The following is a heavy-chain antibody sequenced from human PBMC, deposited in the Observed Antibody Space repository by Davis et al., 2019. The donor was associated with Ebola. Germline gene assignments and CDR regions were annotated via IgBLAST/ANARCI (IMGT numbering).Heavy chain of an antibody. J-gene: IGHJ6*02. CDR1: GGSISSSNW. V-gene: IGHV4-4*02. Sequence: SETLSLTCAVSGGSISSSNWWSWVRQPPGKGLEWIGEIYHSGSTNYNPSLKSRVTISVDTSKNQFSLKLSSVTAADTAVYYCARGNRFRHGMDVWGQGTTVTVSS. D-gene: IGHD1-14*01. CDR3: ARGNRFRHGMDV. CDR2: IYHSGST.